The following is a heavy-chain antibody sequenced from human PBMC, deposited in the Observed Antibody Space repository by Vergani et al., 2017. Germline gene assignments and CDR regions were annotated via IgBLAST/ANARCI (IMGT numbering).Heavy chain of an antibody. Sequence: QVQLVQSGAEVKKPGSSVKVSCKASGGTFSSYAISWVRQAPGQGLEWMGRIIPIFGTANYAQKFQGRVTITADESTSTAYMELSSLRSEDTAVYYCAREEGYCSSTSCYADAFDIWGQGTMVTVSS. CDR3: AREEGYCSSTSCYADAFDI. D-gene: IGHD2-2*01. CDR2: IIPIFGTA. V-gene: IGHV1-69*18. CDR1: GGTFSSYA. J-gene: IGHJ3*02.